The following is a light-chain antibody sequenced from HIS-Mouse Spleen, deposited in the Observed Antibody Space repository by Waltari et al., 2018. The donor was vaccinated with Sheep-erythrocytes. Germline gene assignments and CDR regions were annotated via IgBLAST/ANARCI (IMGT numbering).Light chain of an antibody. CDR1: QSISSY. Sequence: DIQMTQSPSSLSASVGDRVTITCRARQSISSYLNWYQQKPGKALKLLIYAASSLQSGVPSRFSGSGSGTDFTLTISSLQPEDFATYYCQQSYSTPYTFGQGTKLEIK. CDR3: QQSYSTPYT. CDR2: AAS. J-gene: IGKJ2*01. V-gene: IGKV1-39*01.